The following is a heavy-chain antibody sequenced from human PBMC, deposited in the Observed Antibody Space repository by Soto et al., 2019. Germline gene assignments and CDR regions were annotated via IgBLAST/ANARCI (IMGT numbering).Heavy chain of an antibody. Sequence: SVKVSCKASGGTFSSYTISWVRQAPGQGLEWMGRIIPTLGIANYAQKFQGRVTITADKSTSTAYMELSSLRSEDTAVYYCARDLKHYDILTGYYMDVWGKGTTVTVSS. D-gene: IGHD3-9*01. CDR2: IIPTLGIA. CDR3: ARDLKHYDILTGYYMDV. CDR1: GGTFSSYT. J-gene: IGHJ6*03. V-gene: IGHV1-69*04.